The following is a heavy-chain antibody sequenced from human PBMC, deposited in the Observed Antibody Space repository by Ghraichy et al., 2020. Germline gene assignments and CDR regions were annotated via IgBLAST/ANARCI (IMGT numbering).Heavy chain of an antibody. CDR2: IYPSGNT. CDR3: ARADCGGDCFSGWFDP. V-gene: IGHV4-4*07. D-gene: IGHD2-21*02. Sequence: SLTCSVSGDSISGNYWSWIRQPAGKRLEWIGRIYPSGNTNYNPSFKSRVTISLDTSKNQFSLKLTSVTAADTAVYYCARADCGGDCFSGWFDPWGQGTLVTVSS. J-gene: IGHJ5*02. CDR1: GDSISGNY.